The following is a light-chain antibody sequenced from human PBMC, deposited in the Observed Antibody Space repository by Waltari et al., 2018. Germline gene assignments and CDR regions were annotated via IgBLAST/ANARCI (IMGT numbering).Light chain of an antibody. Sequence: QSALTQPPSASGSPGQSVTIPCTGTSSDVGAYNYVPWYQQHPGKAPKLMIYEVTKRPSGVPDRFSGSKSGNTASLTVSGLQAEDEADYYCSSYADNTWIFGGGTKLTVL. CDR2: EVT. J-gene: IGLJ2*01. CDR3: SSYADNTWI. V-gene: IGLV2-8*01. CDR1: SSDVGAYNY.